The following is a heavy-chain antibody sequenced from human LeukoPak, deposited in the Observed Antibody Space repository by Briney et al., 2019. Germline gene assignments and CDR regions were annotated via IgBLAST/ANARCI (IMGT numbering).Heavy chain of an antibody. CDR3: ARGYCTNGVCYPHY. Sequence: GGSLRLSCAASGFTFSSYGMSWVRQAPGKGLEWVSFISSSSSYIYYADSVKGRFTISRDNSKNTLYLQMNSLRAEDTAVYYCARGYCTNGVCYPHYWGQGTLVTVSS. V-gene: IGHV3-21*01. J-gene: IGHJ4*02. CDR2: ISSSSSYI. CDR1: GFTFSSYG. D-gene: IGHD2-8*01.